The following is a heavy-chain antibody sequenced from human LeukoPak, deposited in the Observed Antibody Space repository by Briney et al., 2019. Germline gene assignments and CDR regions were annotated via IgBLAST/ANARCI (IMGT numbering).Heavy chain of an antibody. CDR3: ARDIGQWGYYDSRGHFRDF. CDR1: GYTFTSYD. V-gene: IGHV1-18*01. J-gene: IGHJ4*02. D-gene: IGHD3-22*01. CDR2: ISSYNGNT. Sequence: ASVKVSCKASGYTFTSYDISWVRQAPGQGLEWVGWISSYNGNTKYAQELQGRVTMSTDTSTNTAYMELRSLRSDDTAVYFCARDIGQWGYYDSRGHFRDFWGQGTLVTVSS.